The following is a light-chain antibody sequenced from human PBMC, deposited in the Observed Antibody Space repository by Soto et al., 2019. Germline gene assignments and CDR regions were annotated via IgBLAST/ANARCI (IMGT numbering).Light chain of an antibody. CDR1: SSNIGAGYD. CDR2: GNS. J-gene: IGLJ2*01. Sequence: QSVLTQPPSVSGAPGQRVTLSCTGSSSNIGAGYDVHWYQPLPGTAPKLLIYGNSNRPSGVPDRFSGSNSGTSASLAITGLQAEYEADYYCQSYDSSLGLVFGGGTKLTVL. CDR3: QSYDSSLGLV. V-gene: IGLV1-40*01.